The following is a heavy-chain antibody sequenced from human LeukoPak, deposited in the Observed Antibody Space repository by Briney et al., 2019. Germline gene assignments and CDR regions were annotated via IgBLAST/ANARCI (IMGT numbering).Heavy chain of an antibody. CDR2: INPNSGGT. D-gene: IGHD6-6*01. V-gene: IGHV1-2*02. CDR3: ARWGLYSSSPGGDY. Sequence: ASVEVSCKASGYSFTGYYMHWVRQAPGQGLEWMGWINPNSGGTNYAQKFQGRVTMTRDTSISTAYMELSRLRSDDTAVYYCARWGLYSSSPGGDYWGQGTLVTVSS. CDR1: GYSFTGYY. J-gene: IGHJ4*02.